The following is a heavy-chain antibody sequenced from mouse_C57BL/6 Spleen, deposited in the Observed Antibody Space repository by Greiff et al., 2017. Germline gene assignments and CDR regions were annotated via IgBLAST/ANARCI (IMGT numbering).Heavy chain of an antibody. CDR1: GYTFTSYW. CDR2: IDPSDSYT. J-gene: IGHJ2*01. V-gene: IGHV1-69*01. CDR3: ARKDYYGKDVDY. D-gene: IGHD1-1*01. Sequence: QVQLQQPGAELVMPGASVKLSCKASGYTFTSYWMHWVKQRPGQGLEWIGEIDPSDSYTNYNQKFKGKSTLTVDKSSSTAYMQLSSLTSEDSAVYYCARKDYYGKDVDYWGQGTTRTVSS.